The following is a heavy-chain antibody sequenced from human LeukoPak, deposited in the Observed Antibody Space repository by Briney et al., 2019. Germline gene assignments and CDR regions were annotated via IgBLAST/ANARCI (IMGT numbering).Heavy chain of an antibody. Sequence: SETLPLTCAVYGGSFSGYYWSWIRQPPGKGLEWIGEINHSGSTNYNPSLKSRVTISVDTSKNQFSLKLSSVTAADTAVYYCARGIAAAGTPYYFDYWGQGTLVTVSS. CDR3: ARGIAAAGTPYYFDY. CDR2: INHSGST. V-gene: IGHV4-34*01. J-gene: IGHJ4*02. D-gene: IGHD6-13*01. CDR1: GGSFSGYY.